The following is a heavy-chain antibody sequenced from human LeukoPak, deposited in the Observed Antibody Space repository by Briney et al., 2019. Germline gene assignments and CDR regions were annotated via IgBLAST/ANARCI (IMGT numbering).Heavy chain of an antibody. CDR2: ISGSGGST. CDR1: GFTFSSYA. V-gene: IGHV3-23*01. J-gene: IGHJ4*02. D-gene: IGHD1-26*01. Sequence: GGSLRLSCAASGFTFSSYAMSWVRQAPGKGPEWVSAISGSGGSTYYADSVKGRFTISRDNSKNTLYLQMNSLRAEDTAVYYCAKSGSYYVLNYWGQGTLVTVSS. CDR3: AKSGSYYVLNY.